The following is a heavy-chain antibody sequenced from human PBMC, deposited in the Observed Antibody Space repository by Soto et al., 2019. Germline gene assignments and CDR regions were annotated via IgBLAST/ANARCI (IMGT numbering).Heavy chain of an antibody. CDR1: GDSVSSNSAA. D-gene: IGHD6-6*01. CDR2: TYYRSKWYN. J-gene: IGHJ6*02. CDR3: ARDLVSIAARRADMDV. Sequence: SQTLSLTCAISGDSVSSNSAAWNWIRQSPSRGLEWLGRTYYRSKWYNDYAVSVKSRITINPDTSKNQFALQLNSVTPQDTAVYYCARDLVSIAARRADMDVWGQGTTVTVSS. V-gene: IGHV6-1*01.